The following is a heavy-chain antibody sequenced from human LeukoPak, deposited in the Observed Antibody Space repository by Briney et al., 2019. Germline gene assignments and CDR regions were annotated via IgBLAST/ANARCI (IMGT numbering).Heavy chain of an antibody. CDR1: GYTFTTYF. D-gene: IGHD1-1*01. CDR2: INPNTGST. CDR3: ARGGRTETTSVAY. Sequence: GASVKVSCKASGYTFTTYFMHWVRQAPGQGLEWMGLINPNTGSTNYAQKFQGRVSMTRDTSTSTVYMELSSLRSEDTAVYHCARGGRTETTSVAYWGQGTLVTVSS. J-gene: IGHJ4*02. V-gene: IGHV1-46*01.